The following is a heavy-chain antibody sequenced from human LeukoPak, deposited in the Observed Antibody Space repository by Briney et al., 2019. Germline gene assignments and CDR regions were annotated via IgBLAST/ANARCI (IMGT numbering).Heavy chain of an antibody. CDR2: IYTSGST. Sequence: SQTLSLTCAVSGGSISSGCYYWIWIRQPAGMGLEWIGRIYTSGSTNYNPAIRSRVTISVDTSTNQFSLKQSSVTAADTAVYYCARDKDFWSGYSEDYYYYYMDVWGKGTTVTVSS. V-gene: IGHV4-61*02. CDR3: ARDKDFWSGYSEDYYYYYMDV. CDR1: GGSISSGCYY. D-gene: IGHD3-3*01. J-gene: IGHJ6*03.